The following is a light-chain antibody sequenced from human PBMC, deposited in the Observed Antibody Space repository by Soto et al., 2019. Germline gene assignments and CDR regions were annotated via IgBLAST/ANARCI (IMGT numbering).Light chain of an antibody. CDR3: QVWDSSSDQSGV. Sequence: SYVLTQPPSVLVSPGETARITCGGNNIGSQSVNWYQQKPGQAPVLVVFYDRVWPSGLPGRFSGSNSGNTATLTISRVEAGDEADYYCQVWDSSSDQSGVFGGGTKLTVL. CDR1: NIGSQS. J-gene: IGLJ2*01. V-gene: IGLV3-21*04. CDR2: YDR.